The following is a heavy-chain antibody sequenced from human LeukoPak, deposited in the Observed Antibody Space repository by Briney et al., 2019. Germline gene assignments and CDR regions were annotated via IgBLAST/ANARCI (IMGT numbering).Heavy chain of an antibody. CDR1: GYTLTELS. J-gene: IGHJ3*02. Sequence: ASVKVSCKVSGYTLTELSMHWVRQAPGEGLEWMGGFDPEDGETIYAQKFQGRVTMTEDTSTDTAYMELSSLRSEDTAVYYCAAQLLRSVVMGAFDIWGQGTMVTVSS. V-gene: IGHV1-24*01. CDR2: FDPEDGET. CDR3: AAQLLRSVVMGAFDI. D-gene: IGHD4-23*01.